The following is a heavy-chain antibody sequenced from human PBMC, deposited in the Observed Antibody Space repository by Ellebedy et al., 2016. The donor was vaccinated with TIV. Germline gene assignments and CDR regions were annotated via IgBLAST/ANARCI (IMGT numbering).Heavy chain of an antibody. V-gene: IGHV3-7*03. CDR2: MNQDGSEN. D-gene: IGHD6-19*01. J-gene: IGHJ4*02. CDR1: GFTFSNYW. CDR3: VKGGWDY. Sequence: GESLKISCVASGFTFSNYWMIWVRQAPGKGLEWVANMNQDGSENYSVEGRFTISRDNAENSVYLQMDHLRADDTAVYYCVKGGWDYWGQGTLVTVSS.